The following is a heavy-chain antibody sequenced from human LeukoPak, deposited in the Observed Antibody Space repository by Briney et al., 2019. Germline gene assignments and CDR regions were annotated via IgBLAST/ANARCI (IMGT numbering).Heavy chain of an antibody. Sequence: PSETLSLTCTVSGGSINSYYWSWIRQPPGKGLEWIGYIYYSGSTKYNPSLKSRVTISVDTSKNQFSLKLSSVTAADTAVYYCARGRRGYSYGNWFDPWGQGTLVTVSS. V-gene: IGHV4-59*12. CDR2: IYYSGST. D-gene: IGHD5-18*01. CDR3: ARGRRGYSYGNWFDP. CDR1: GGSINSYY. J-gene: IGHJ5*02.